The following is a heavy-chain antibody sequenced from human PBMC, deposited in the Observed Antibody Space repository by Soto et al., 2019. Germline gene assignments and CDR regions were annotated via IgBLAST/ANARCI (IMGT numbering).Heavy chain of an antibody. J-gene: IGHJ3*02. CDR2: IKSKTDGGTT. Sequence: EVQLVESGGGLVKPGGSLRLSCAASGFTFSNAWMSWVRQAPGKGLEWVGRIKSKTDGGTTDYAAPVKGRFTISRDDSKNTLYLQMNSRKTEDTAVYYCTTTGVIVVVTDAFDIWGQGTMVTVSS. V-gene: IGHV3-15*01. D-gene: IGHD3-22*01. CDR3: TTTGVIVVVTDAFDI. CDR1: GFTFSNAW.